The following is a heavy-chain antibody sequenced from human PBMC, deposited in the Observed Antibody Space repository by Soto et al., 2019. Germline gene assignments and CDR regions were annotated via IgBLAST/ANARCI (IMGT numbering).Heavy chain of an antibody. V-gene: IGHV4-39*01. CDR1: GGSMSSSSYY. Sequence: SETLSLTCTVSGGSMSSSSYYWGWIRQPPGKGLEWIGSIYYSGGTYYNPPLKKRVTISVGTSKNQFALKLSSGTAADTAVYYCARHSIQLGEDYFDYWGQGTLVTVSS. J-gene: IGHJ4*02. CDR3: ARHSIQLGEDYFDY. D-gene: IGHD5-18*01. CDR2: IYYSGGT.